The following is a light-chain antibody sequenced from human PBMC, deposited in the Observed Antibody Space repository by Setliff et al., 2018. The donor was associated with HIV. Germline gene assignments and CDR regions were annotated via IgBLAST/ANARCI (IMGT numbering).Light chain of an antibody. J-gene: IGLJ1*01. CDR3: YSYTAGTSDV. CDR1: SSDIGAYNY. V-gene: IGLV2-14*03. CDR2: DVT. Sequence: QSVLAQPASVSGSPGQSITISCTGTSSDIGAYNYVSWYQQCPGKAPKLVIYDVTIRPSGVSNRFSGSKSGNTASLTISGLQAEDEGDYYCYSYTAGTSDVFGGGTKVTVL.